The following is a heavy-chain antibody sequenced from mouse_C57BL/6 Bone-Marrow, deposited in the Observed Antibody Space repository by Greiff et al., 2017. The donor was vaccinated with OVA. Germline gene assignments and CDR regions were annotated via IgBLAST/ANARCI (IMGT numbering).Heavy chain of an antibody. D-gene: IGHD1-1*01. CDR2: IDPEDGDT. J-gene: IGHJ3*01. CDR1: GFNIKDYY. V-gene: IGHV14-1*01. Sequence: VQLQQSGAELVRPGASVKLSCTASGFNIKDYYMHWVKQRPEQGLEWIGRIDPEDGDTEYAPKFQGKATMTADTSSNTAYLQLSSLTSEDTAVYYCTLYYYGPWFAYWGQGTLGTVSA. CDR3: TLYYYGPWFAY.